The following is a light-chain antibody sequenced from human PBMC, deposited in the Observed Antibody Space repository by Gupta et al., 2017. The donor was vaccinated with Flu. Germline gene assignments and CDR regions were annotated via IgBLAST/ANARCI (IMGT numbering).Light chain of an antibody. CDR2: SNN. CDR3: AAWDDSLNGYV. J-gene: IGLJ1*01. V-gene: IGLV1-44*01. Sequence: QSVLTQPPSASGTPGQRVPISCSGSSSNIGSNTVNWYQQLPGTAPKLLIYSNNQRPSGVPARFSGSNSGTSASLAISGLQSEEEADYYCAAWDDSLNGYVFGTGTKVTVL. CDR1: SSNIGSNT.